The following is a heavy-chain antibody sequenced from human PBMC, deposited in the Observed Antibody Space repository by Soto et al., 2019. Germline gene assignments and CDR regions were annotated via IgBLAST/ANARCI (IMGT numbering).Heavy chain of an antibody. D-gene: IGHD6-13*01. Sequence: EVQLVESGGGLVQPGGSLRLSCAASGFTFSSYEMNWVRQAPGKGLEWVSYISSSGSTIYYADSVKGRFTISRDNAKNSLYLQMNSLRAEDTAVYYCSRENPVRAAAGTTTPKNWFDPWGQGTLVTVSS. CDR1: GFTFSSYE. CDR2: ISSSGSTI. J-gene: IGHJ5*02. V-gene: IGHV3-48*03. CDR3: SRENPVRAAAGTTTPKNWFDP.